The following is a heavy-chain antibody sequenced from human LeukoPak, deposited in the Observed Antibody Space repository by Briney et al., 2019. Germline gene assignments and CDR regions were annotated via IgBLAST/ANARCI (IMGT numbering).Heavy chain of an antibody. V-gene: IGHV4-34*01. CDR3: ARSLDSYDSSGYWFDP. Sequence: SETLSLTCAVYGGSFSGYNWSWIRKPPAQGLERVGEINHSASTNYNPSLNSRVTISVDPSKTKFSLALSGVTAADTGVYYCARSLDSYDSSGYWFDPWGQGTLVTVSS. CDR2: INHSAST. CDR1: GGSFSGYN. D-gene: IGHD3-22*01. J-gene: IGHJ5*02.